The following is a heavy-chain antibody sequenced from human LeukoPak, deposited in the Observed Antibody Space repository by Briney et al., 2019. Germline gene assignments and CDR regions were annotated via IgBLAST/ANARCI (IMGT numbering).Heavy chain of an antibody. CDR2: IYYSGST. CDR1: GGSISSGGYY. CDR3: AREVHHSWFDP. J-gene: IGHJ5*02. V-gene: IGHV4-61*08. Sequence: PSETLSLTCTVSGGSISSGGYYWSWIRQHPGKGLEWIGYIYYSGSTNYNPSLKSRVTISVDTSKNQFSLKLSSVTAADTAVYYCAREVHHSWFDPWGQGTLVTVSS.